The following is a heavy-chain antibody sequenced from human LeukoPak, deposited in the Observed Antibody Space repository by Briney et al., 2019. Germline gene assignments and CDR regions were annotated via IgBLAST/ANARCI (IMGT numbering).Heavy chain of an antibody. CDR2: IYSSGST. CDR1: GCSITGYH. V-gene: IGHV4-4*08. CDR3: ARRNDFDI. J-gene: IGHJ3*02. Sequence: SETLSLTCTVSGCSITGYHWSWIRQPPGKGPEGIGYIYSSGSTEYKPSLKSRATISADTSKNQFSLKLTSVTAADTAIYYCARRNDFDIWGQGTMVTVSS.